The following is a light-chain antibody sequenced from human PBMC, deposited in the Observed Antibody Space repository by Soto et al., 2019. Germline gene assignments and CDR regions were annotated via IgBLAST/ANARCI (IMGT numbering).Light chain of an antibody. Sequence: GSLXXSPGXRAPXSSXASQSVTNSYLAWYQQKPGRAPRLLIYCASNRATGIPDRFSGRGSGTDFTLTISRLEAEDFAVYYCRQYCSWRSAFGQ. CDR3: RQYCSWRSA. V-gene: IGKV3-20*01. J-gene: IGKJ1*01. CDR1: QSVTNSY. CDR2: CAS.